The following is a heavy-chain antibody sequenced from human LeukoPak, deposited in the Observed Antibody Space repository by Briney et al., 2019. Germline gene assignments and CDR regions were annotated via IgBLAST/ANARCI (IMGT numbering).Heavy chain of an antibody. CDR2: IIPIFGTA. V-gene: IGHV1-69*05. D-gene: IGHD6-6*01. Sequence: SVKVSCKASGGTFSSYAISWVRQAPGQGLEWMGGIIPIFGTANYAQKFQGRVTITTDGSTSTAYMELSSLRSEDTAVYYCAREEYSSSPFDYWGQGTLVTVSS. CDR1: GGTFSSYA. J-gene: IGHJ4*02. CDR3: AREEYSSSPFDY.